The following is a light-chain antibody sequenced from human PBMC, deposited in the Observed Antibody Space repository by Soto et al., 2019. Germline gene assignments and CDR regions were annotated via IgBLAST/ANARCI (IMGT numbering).Light chain of an antibody. V-gene: IGKV2-28*01. CDR2: LGS. Sequence: DIVMTQSPLSLTVTPGEPASISCRSSQSLLHSSGYYFLDWYLQKPGQSPQLLISLGSNRASGVADSFSDCRPSKDFTLQSRRVEAEDVRIYHCMQSLQTRTFGQGTKVEIK. J-gene: IGKJ1*01. CDR1: QSLLHSSGYYF. CDR3: MQSLQTRT.